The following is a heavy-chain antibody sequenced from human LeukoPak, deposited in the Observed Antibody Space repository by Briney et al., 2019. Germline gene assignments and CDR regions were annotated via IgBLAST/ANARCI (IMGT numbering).Heavy chain of an antibody. V-gene: IGHV4-59*01. CDR1: GGSIRSYY. D-gene: IGHD3-9*01. Sequence: SETLSLTCTVSGGSIRSYYWSWIRQPPGKGLEWVGYIYDSGSTSYNPSLKSRVTISGDTSKNQFSLKVTSVTAADTAVYYCARSKDILTGYCFDYWGQGTLVTVSS. J-gene: IGHJ4*02. CDR3: ARSKDILTGYCFDY. CDR2: IYDSGST.